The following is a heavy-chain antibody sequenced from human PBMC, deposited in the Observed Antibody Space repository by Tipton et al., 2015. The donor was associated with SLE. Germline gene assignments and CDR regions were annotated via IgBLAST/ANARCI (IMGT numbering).Heavy chain of an antibody. CDR2: ISPNSGGT. J-gene: IGHJ6*03. Sequence: QLVQSGAEVKKPGASVKVSCKASGYTFTDYYMHWVRQAPGQGLEWMGWISPNSGGTSYGQKFQGRVTMTRDTSIRTAYMVLNSLRSDDTAVYFCARESVTATTTNRYYYYHMDLWGQGTTVTVSS. V-gene: IGHV1-2*02. CDR1: GYTFTDYY. D-gene: IGHD2-15*01. CDR3: ARESVTATTTNRYYYYHMDL.